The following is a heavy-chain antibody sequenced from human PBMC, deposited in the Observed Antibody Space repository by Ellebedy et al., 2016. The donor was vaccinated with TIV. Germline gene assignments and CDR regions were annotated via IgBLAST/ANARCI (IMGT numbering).Heavy chain of an antibody. CDR3: SRFVDGDYEDY. J-gene: IGHJ4*02. CDR2: FSGYNCNT. V-gene: IGHV1-18*04. Sequence: AASVTVSCKASGYTFTNYGISWVRQAPGQGLEWMGWFSGYNCNTYSAQKLHGRVTMTTDTSTSTAYIELGSLGSDDPAVYYCSRFVDGDYEDYWGQGALVTVSS. D-gene: IGHD4-17*01. CDR1: GYTFTNYG.